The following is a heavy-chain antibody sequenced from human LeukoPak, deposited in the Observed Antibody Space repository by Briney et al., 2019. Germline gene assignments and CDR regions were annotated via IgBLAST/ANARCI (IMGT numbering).Heavy chain of an antibody. CDR3: ARDRGDQGHYDFWSGYSPNDAFDI. D-gene: IGHD3-3*01. V-gene: IGHV3-11*06. J-gene: IGHJ3*02. Sequence: SVKGRFTISRDAAKNSLYLQMNSLRAEDTAVYYCARDRGDQGHYDFWSGYSPNDAFDIWGQGTMVTVSS.